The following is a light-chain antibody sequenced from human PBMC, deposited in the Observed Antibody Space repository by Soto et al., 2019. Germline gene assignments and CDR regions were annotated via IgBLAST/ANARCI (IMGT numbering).Light chain of an antibody. CDR3: TSYAGSHTFV. CDR2: EVT. CDR1: SSDIGNYNF. J-gene: IGLJ1*01. Sequence: QSVLTQPPSASASPGQSVTISCTGTSSDIGNYNFVSWYQQHPGKAPKLMIYEVTKRPSGVPDRFSGSKSGNTASLTVSGLQADDEADYYCTSYAGSHTFVFGTGTKVTVL. V-gene: IGLV2-8*01.